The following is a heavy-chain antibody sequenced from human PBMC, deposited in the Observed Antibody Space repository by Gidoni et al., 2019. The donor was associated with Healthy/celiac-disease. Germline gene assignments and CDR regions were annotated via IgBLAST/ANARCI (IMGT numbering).Heavy chain of an antibody. CDR2: ISYDGSNK. J-gene: IGHJ4*02. CDR3: AKLMGGSGSFDY. D-gene: IGHD3-10*01. V-gene: IGHV3-30*18. Sequence: GKGLEWVAVISYDGSNKYYADSVKGRFTISRDNSKNTLYLQMNSLRAEDTAVYYCAKLMGGSGSFDYWGQGTLVTVSS.